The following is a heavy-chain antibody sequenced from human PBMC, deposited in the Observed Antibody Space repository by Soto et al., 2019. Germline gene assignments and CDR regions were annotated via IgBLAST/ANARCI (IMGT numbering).Heavy chain of an antibody. CDR3: ATRVKGDFDV. D-gene: IGHD3-3*01. V-gene: IGHV1-46*03. Sequence: QVQLMQPGAEVMKPGASMTVSCKASGDTFSRHYVHWVRQAPGQGLEWMGRINPGNGDTTYSQEFQGRVTRTRDTSTNTVYMDLSSLRSDDTAVYYCATRVKGDFDVWGQGTTVVVS. J-gene: IGHJ6*01. CDR1: GDTFSRHY. CDR2: INPGNGDT.